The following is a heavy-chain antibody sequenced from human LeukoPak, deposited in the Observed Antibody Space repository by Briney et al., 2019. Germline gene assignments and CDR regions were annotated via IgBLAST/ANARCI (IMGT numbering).Heavy chain of an antibody. Sequence: GGSLRLSCAASGFTFSTYGMHWVRQAPGKGLEWVAFIRSDGSDKYYADSVKGRFTISRDNSKNTLYMQMNSLRAEDTAVYYCAKGLILIDYWGGGTLVTVSS. CDR2: IRSDGSDK. CDR1: GFTFSTYG. J-gene: IGHJ4*02. CDR3: AKGLILIDY. V-gene: IGHV3-30*02.